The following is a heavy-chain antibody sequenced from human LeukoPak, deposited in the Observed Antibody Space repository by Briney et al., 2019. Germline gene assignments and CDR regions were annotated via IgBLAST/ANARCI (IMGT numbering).Heavy chain of an antibody. CDR2: INPNSGGT. V-gene: IGHV1-2*02. J-gene: IGHJ4*02. CDR1: GYTFTGYY. CDR3: LQSFGPPDY. Sequence: ASVKESCKASGYTFTGYYMHWVRQARGQGLEWMGWINPNSGGTNYAQKFQGRVTMTRDTSISTAYMELSRLRSDDTAVYCCLQSFGPPDYWGQGTLVTVSS. D-gene: IGHD3-10*01.